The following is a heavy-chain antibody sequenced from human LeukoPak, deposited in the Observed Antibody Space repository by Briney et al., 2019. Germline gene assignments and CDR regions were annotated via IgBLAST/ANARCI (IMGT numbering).Heavy chain of an antibody. J-gene: IGHJ5*02. CDR2: IYYSGST. CDR3: ARSSSAGRRWFDP. CDR1: GGSISSYY. D-gene: IGHD6-19*01. V-gene: IGHV4-59*01. Sequence: SETLSLTCTVSGGSISSYYWSWIRQPPGKGLEWIGYIYYSGSTNYNPSLKSRVTISVDTSKNQLSLKLSSVTAADTAVYYCARSSSAGRRWFDPWGQGTLVTVSS.